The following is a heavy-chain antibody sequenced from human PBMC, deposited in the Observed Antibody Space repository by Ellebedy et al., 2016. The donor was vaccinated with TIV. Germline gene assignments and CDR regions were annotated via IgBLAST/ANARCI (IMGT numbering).Heavy chain of an antibody. D-gene: IGHD2/OR15-2a*01. CDR1: GFFFSSYA. CDR2: IYRGGST. CDR3: ARLEIVAEPAPDPVDL. J-gene: IGHJ3*01. Sequence: GESLKISXAASGFFFSSYAMSWVRQAPGKGLEWVAAIYRGGSTFYADSVAGRFTISRHKSKNTLFLQMKSLRPEDTAVYFCARLEIVAEPAPDPVDLWGQGTKVTVSS. V-gene: IGHV3-53*04.